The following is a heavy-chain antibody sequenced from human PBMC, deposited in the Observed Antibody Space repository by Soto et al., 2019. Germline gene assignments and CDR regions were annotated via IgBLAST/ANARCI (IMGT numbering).Heavy chain of an antibody. D-gene: IGHD3-3*01. CDR1: CGSVSSGSYY. CDR3: ARDTRSAYYHDR. V-gene: IGHV4-31*03. J-gene: IGHJ5*02. Sequence: SETLSVPCTGSCGSVSSGSYYWSWIRQHPGRGLEWIGYIYYTGNTYYNPSLKSRLAISVDTSKNQFSLKLTSVTAAATAVYCCARDTRSAYYHDRWGQGTRVTVSS. CDR2: IYYTGNT.